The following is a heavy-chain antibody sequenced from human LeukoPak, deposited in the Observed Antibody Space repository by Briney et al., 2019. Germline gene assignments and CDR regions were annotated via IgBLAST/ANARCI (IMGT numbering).Heavy chain of an antibody. D-gene: IGHD3-10*01. CDR2: IYTSGST. CDR3: ARVTYYYGSGSFYYYMDV. J-gene: IGHJ6*03. V-gene: IGHV4-61*02. Sequence: SETLSLTCTVSGGSISSGSYYWSWIRQPAGKGLEWIGRIYTSGSTNYNPSLKSRVTISVDTSKNQFSLKLSSVTAADTAVYYCARVTYYYGSGSFYYYMDVWAKGPRSPSP. CDR1: GGSISSGSYY.